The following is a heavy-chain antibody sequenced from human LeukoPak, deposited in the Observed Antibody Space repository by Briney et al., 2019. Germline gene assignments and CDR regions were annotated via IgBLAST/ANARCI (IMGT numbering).Heavy chain of an antibody. CDR2: ISYDGSNK. CDR3: AKDGGGTDFDY. CDR1: GFTFSRYA. D-gene: IGHD1-26*01. J-gene: IGHJ4*02. V-gene: IGHV3-30-3*01. Sequence: GGSLRLSCAASGFTFSRYAMHWVRQAPGKGLEWVAVISYDGSNKYYADSVKGRFTISRDNSKNTLYLQMNSLRAEDTAVYYCAKDGGGTDFDYWGQGTLVTVSS.